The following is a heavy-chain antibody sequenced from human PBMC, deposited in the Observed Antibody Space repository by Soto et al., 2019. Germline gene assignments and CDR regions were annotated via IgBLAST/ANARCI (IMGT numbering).Heavy chain of an antibody. CDR2: IIPIFGTA. D-gene: IGHD3-10*01. Sequence: SVKVSFKASGGTFSSYAISWVRQAPGQGLEWMGGIIPIFGTANYAQKFQGRVTITADKSTSTAYMELSSLRSEDTAVYYCAREGYYYGSGSPRGGYYYYYGMDVWGQGTTVTVSS. CDR1: GGTFSSYA. CDR3: AREGYYYGSGSPRGGYYYYYGMDV. J-gene: IGHJ6*02. V-gene: IGHV1-69*06.